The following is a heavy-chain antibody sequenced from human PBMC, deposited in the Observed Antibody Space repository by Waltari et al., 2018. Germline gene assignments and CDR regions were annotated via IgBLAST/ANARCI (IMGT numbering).Heavy chain of an antibody. CDR2: ISGSGGST. CDR3: AQTVVVPAASSP. J-gene: IGHJ5*02. CDR1: GFTFSSYA. D-gene: IGHD2-2*01. Sequence: EVQLLESGGGLVQPGGSLRLSCAASGFTFSSYAMSWVRQAPGKGLEWVSAISGSGGSTSYADSVKGRFTISRDNSKNTLYLQMNSLRAEDTAVYYCAQTVVVPAASSPWGQGTLVTVSS. V-gene: IGHV3-23*01.